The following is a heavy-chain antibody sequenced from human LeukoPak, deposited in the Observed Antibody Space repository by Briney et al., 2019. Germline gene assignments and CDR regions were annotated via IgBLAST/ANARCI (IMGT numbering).Heavy chain of an antibody. D-gene: IGHD5-24*01. Sequence: PSETLSLTCTVSGGSISSHYWSWIRQPPGKGLEWIGYIYYSGSTNYNPSLKSRVTISVDTSKNQFSLKLSSVTAADTAVYYCARGEMATSFDYWGQGTLVTVSS. V-gene: IGHV4-59*11. CDR2: IYYSGST. J-gene: IGHJ4*02. CDR3: ARGEMATSFDY. CDR1: GGSISSHY.